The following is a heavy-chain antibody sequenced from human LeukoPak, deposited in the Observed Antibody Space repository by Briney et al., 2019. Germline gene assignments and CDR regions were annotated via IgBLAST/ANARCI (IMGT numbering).Heavy chain of an antibody. CDR3: AKDHGWELDGSGEYYFYYCMDV. CDR1: GFTFSSYG. Sequence: GGSLRLSCAASGFTFSSYGMHGVGQAPAKGLEGVASIRFDGSHKSYADSVKGRFTISRDYSKNTLYLQMNTLRAEDTAVYYCAKDHGWELDGSGEYYFYYCMDVWGKGTTVTIPS. V-gene: IGHV3-30*02. D-gene: IGHD1-26*01. J-gene: IGHJ6*03. CDR2: IRFDGSHK.